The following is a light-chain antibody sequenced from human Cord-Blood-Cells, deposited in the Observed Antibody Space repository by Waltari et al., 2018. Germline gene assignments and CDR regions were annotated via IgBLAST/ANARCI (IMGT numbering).Light chain of an antibody. Sequence: EIVLTQSPATLSLSTGDRATLSCRASQSVSSYLAWYQQKPGQAPRLLIYDASNRATGIPARFSGSGSGTDFTLTISSLEPEDFAVYYCQQRSNWPPWTFGQGTKVEIK. CDR1: QSVSSY. V-gene: IGKV3-11*01. J-gene: IGKJ1*01. CDR3: QQRSNWPPWT. CDR2: DAS.